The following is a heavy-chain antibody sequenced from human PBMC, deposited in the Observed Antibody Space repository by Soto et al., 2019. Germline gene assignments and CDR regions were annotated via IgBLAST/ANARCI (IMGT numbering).Heavy chain of an antibody. CDR2: INAGNGNT. J-gene: IGHJ5*02. D-gene: IGHD3-16*02. Sequence: QVQLVQSGAEEKKPGASVNVSCKASGYTFTNYAMHWVSQAPGQRLEWMGWINAGNGNTKYSQKFQGRVTITRDTSASTAYMELSSLRSDDTAVYYCARGLPLWFDPWGQGTLVTVSS. CDR3: ARGLPLWFDP. V-gene: IGHV1-3*05. CDR1: GYTFTNYA.